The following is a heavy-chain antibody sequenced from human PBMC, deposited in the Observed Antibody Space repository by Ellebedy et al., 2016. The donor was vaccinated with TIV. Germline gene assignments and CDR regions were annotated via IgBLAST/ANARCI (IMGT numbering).Heavy chain of an antibody. Sequence: GESLKISCAASGFTFSSYGMHWVRQAPGKGLEWVAVIWYDGSNKYYADSVKGRFTISRDNSKNTLYLQMNSLRAEDTAVYYCAKGGYCSGSSCRKRFDDWGQGTLVTVSS. V-gene: IGHV3-33*06. CDR2: IWYDGSNK. J-gene: IGHJ4*02. CDR3: AKGGYCSGSSCRKRFDD. CDR1: GFTFSSYG. D-gene: IGHD2-15*01.